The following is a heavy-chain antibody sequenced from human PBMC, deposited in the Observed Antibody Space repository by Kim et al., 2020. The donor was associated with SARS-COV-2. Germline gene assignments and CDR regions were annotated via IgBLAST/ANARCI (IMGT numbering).Heavy chain of an antibody. J-gene: IGHJ3*01. CDR3: AKDYHSTYYCGSESYNPHSDAFDV. Sequence: GGSLRLSCAASGFTFSSYAMSWVRQAPGKGLEWVAAISGSGGSTYYADSVKGRFTISRDNSKNTLYLQMNSLRAEDTAVYYCAKDYHSTYYCGSESYNPHSDAFDVWGQGTMVTVSS. CDR1: GFTFSSYA. CDR2: ISGSGGST. V-gene: IGHV3-23*01. D-gene: IGHD3-10*01.